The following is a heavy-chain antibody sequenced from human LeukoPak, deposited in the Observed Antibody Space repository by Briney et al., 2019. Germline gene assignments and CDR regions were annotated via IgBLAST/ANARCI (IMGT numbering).Heavy chain of an antibody. J-gene: IGHJ4*02. D-gene: IGHD1-14*01. CDR3: ARAGVPITPDY. V-gene: IGHV3-30-3*01. CDR1: GFTFSSYA. Sequence: GGSLILSCAASGFTFSSYAMHWVRQAPGKGLEWVAVISYDGSNKYYADSVKGRFTISRDNSKNTLYLQMNSLRAEDTAVYYCARAGVPITPDYWGQGTLVTVSS. CDR2: ISYDGSNK.